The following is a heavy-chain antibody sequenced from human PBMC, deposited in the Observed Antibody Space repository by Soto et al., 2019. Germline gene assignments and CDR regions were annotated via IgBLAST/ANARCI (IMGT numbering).Heavy chain of an antibody. CDR1: GYTFTSYA. Sequence: ASVKVSCKASGYTFTSYAMHWVRQAPGQRLEWMGWINAGNGNTKYSQKFQGRVTITRDTSASTAYMELSSLRSEDTAVYYCAREGPNIAAAPTAFDYWGQGTLVTVSS. CDR2: INAGNGNT. D-gene: IGHD6-13*01. V-gene: IGHV1-3*01. J-gene: IGHJ4*02. CDR3: AREGPNIAAAPTAFDY.